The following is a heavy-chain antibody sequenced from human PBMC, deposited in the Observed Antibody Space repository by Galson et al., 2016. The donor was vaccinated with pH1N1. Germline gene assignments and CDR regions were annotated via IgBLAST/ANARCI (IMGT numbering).Heavy chain of an antibody. CDR3: ARRGIGEFLYYFDY. V-gene: IGHV4-39*01. D-gene: IGHD3-10*01. CDR1: GGSISSTSYY. Sequence: TLSLTCTVSGGSISSTSYYWGWIRQPPGRGLEWIGGIDHSGSTKYNPSLKSRVIISVVTSKNQFSLKMSSVTAADTAVYYCARRGIGEFLYYFDYWGQGTLVTVSS. CDR2: IDHSGST. J-gene: IGHJ4*02.